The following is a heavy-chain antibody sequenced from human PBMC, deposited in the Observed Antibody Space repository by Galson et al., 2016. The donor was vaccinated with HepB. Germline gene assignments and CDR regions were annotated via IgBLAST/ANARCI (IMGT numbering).Heavy chain of an antibody. D-gene: IGHD3-22*01. CDR2: IFSSGKT. Sequence: TLSLTCTVSGGSLSSGDYFWSWIRQRPGKGLEWIGSIFSSGKTNYNPSLKSRLLITMDTTKNLFSLRVTSLTAADTAHYFCSRLSGNIVVVPPANFHDEDSFYYYYTTDVWGHGTTVIVSS. CDR3: SRLSGNIVVVPPANFHDEDSFYYYYTTDV. CDR1: GGSLSSGDYF. J-gene: IGHJ6*02. V-gene: IGHV4-31*03.